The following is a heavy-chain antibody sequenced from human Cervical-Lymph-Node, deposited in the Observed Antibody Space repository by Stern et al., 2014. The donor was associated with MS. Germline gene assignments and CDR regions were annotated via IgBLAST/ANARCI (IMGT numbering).Heavy chain of an antibody. CDR2: LIDGNGHT. J-gene: IGHJ4*02. CDR3: TTNYHY. D-gene: IGHD1-14*01. CDR1: GYTFTNYA. Sequence: QVQLEQSGAEVKKPGASVKVSCKASGYTFTNYAIHWVRQAPGQRLEWMGWLIDGNGHTMYSQAFQDRVNMTRDTSASTADMELSSLRSGDTAVYYCTTNYHYWGQGTLVTVSS. V-gene: IGHV1-3*01.